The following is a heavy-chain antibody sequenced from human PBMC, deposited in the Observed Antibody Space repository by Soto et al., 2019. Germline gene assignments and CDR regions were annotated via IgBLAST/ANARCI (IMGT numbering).Heavy chain of an antibody. D-gene: IGHD3-3*01. CDR2: IYNSVST. CDR1: SGSISSGDYC. CDR3: DRATSADKVDY. V-gene: IGHV4-30-4*01. Sequence: SETLSLTCIVSSGSISSGDYCWSWIRQPPGKGLEWIGHIYNSVSTYSNPSLRSRVTISVDTSKNQFSLKLTSMNAADTSVYFGDRATSADKVDYWGQVTLVTVSA. J-gene: IGHJ4*02.